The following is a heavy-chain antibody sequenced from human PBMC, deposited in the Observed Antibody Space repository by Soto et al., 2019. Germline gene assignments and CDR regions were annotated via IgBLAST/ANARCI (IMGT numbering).Heavy chain of an antibody. CDR1: GYSLTSYW. D-gene: IGHD6-6*01. CDR3: AGEVVGGSSSSDDYYYGMDV. J-gene: IGHJ6*02. CDR2: IDPSDSYT. Sequence: GESLKISCKGSGYSLTSYWISWVRQMPGKGLEWMGRIDPSDSYTNYSPSFQGHVTISADKPISTAYLQWSSLKASDTAMYYCAGEVVGGSSSSDDYYYGMDVWGQGTTVTVSS. V-gene: IGHV5-10-1*01.